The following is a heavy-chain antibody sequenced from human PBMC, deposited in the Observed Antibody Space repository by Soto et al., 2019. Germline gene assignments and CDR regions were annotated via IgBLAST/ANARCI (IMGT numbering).Heavy chain of an antibody. CDR2: IIPIFGTA. CDR3: ARATYYYDSSGYYSLDY. V-gene: IGHV1-69*13. Sequence: SVKVSCKSSGGTFSSYSISWVRQAPGQGLEWMGGIIPIFGTANYAQKFQGRVTITADESTSTAYMELSSLRSEDTAVYYCARATYYYDSSGYYSLDYWGQGTLVTVSS. CDR1: GGTFSSYS. D-gene: IGHD3-22*01. J-gene: IGHJ4*02.